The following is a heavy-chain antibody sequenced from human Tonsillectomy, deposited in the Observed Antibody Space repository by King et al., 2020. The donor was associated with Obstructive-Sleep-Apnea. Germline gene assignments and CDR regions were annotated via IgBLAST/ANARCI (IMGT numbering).Heavy chain of an antibody. D-gene: IGHD3-10*01. Sequence: VQLQESGPGLVKPSQTLSLTCTVSGGSISSYYWSWIRQPPGKGLEWIAYIYYSGSTNYNPSLKSRVTISVDTSKNQFSLKLSSVTAADTAVYYCARLNFGSWSKFDYWGQGTLVTVSS. V-gene: IGHV4-59*08. CDR1: GGSISSYY. J-gene: IGHJ4*02. CDR2: IYYSGST. CDR3: ARLNFGSWSKFDY.